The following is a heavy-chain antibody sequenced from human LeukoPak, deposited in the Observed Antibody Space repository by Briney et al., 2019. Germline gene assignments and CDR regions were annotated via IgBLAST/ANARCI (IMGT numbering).Heavy chain of an antibody. J-gene: IGHJ5*02. Sequence: PSETLSLTCTVSGGSVSSGSYYWSWIRQPPGKGLEWIGYIYYSGSTNYNPSLKSRVTISVDTSKNQFSLKLSSVTAADTAVYYCARGGTMGNANWFDPWGQGTLVTVSS. V-gene: IGHV4-61*01. CDR1: GGSVSSGSYY. CDR2: IYYSGST. CDR3: ARGGTMGNANWFDP. D-gene: IGHD3-16*01.